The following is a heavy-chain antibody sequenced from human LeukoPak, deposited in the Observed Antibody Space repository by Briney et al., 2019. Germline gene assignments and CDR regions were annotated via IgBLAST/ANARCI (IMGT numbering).Heavy chain of an antibody. J-gene: IGHJ4*02. Sequence: GGSLRPSCAASGFTFSSYSMNWVRQAPGKGLEWVSYISSSSTIYYADSVKGRFTISRDNAKNSLYLQMNSLRAEDTAVYYCTTNRVGYWGQGTLVTVSS. D-gene: IGHD1-14*01. V-gene: IGHV3-48*04. CDR3: TTNRVGY. CDR1: GFTFSSYS. CDR2: ISSSSTI.